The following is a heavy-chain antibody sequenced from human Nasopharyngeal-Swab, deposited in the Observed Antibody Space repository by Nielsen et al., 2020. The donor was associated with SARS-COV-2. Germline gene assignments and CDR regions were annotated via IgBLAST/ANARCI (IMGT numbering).Heavy chain of an antibody. Sequence: GGSLRLSCAASGFTFSSYSMNWVRQAPGKGLEWVSSISSSSSYIYYADSVKGRFTISRENAKNSLYLQMNSLRAGDTAVYYCARVWNDGYNHGMDVWGQGTTVTVSS. D-gene: IGHD1-1*01. CDR2: ISSSSSYI. V-gene: IGHV3-21*01. J-gene: IGHJ6*02. CDR3: ARVWNDGYNHGMDV. CDR1: GFTFSSYS.